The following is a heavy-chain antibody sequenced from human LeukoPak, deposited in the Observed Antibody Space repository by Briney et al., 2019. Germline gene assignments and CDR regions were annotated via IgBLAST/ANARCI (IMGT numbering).Heavy chain of an antibody. Sequence: SQTLSLTCTVSGGSISSGSYYWSWIRQPAGKGLEWIGRIYTSGSTNYNPSLKSRVTMSVDTSKNQFSLKLSSVTAADTAVYYCARTSEGYCSGGSCWDFYYYMDVWGKGTTVTVSS. D-gene: IGHD2-15*01. CDR1: GGSISSGSYY. CDR2: IYTSGST. J-gene: IGHJ6*03. CDR3: ARTSEGYCSGGSCWDFYYYMDV. V-gene: IGHV4-61*02.